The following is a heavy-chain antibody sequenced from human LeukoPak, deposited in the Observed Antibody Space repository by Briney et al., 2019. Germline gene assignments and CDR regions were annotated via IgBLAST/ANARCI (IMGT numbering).Heavy chain of an antibody. J-gene: IGHJ4*02. CDR3: ARRGSGSYVLDY. V-gene: IGHV1-46*01. D-gene: IGHD3-10*01. Sequence: ASVKDSCMASGYTFTRYYMHWVRQAPGQGLEWMVIINLSDGVIDYAQKLQDRDTLTRDTSTSTVYMELSTLRSEDTAVYYCARRGSGSYVLDYWGQGTLVTVSS. CDR2: INLSDGVI. CDR1: GYTFTRYY.